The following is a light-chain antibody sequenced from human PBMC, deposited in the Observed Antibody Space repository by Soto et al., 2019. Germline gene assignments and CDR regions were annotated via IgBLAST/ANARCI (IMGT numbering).Light chain of an antibody. CDR3: QHSDPSPSIT. CDR1: QSVTSSY. Sequence: EIVLTQSPGTLSLSPGDRATLSCRASQSVTSSYLAWYQQKPGQAPRLLIYGASVRATGIPDRFSGTGSGTDFRLTINRLEPEDFAVYFCQHSDPSPSITFGQGTRLEIK. CDR2: GAS. J-gene: IGKJ5*01. V-gene: IGKV3-20*01.